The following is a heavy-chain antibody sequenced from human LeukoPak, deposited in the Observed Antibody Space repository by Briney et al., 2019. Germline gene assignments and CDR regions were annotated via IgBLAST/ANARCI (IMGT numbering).Heavy chain of an antibody. J-gene: IGHJ6*03. CDR2: ISWNSGSI. CDR3: ARAAIAAARIYYYMDV. D-gene: IGHD6-13*01. V-gene: IGHV3-9*01. CDR1: GFTFDDYA. Sequence: GGSLRLSCAASGFTFDDYAMHWVRQAPGKGLEWVSGISWNSGSIGYADSVKGRFTISRDNAENSLYLQMNSLRAEDTAVYYCARAAIAAARIYYYMDVWGKGTTVTVSS.